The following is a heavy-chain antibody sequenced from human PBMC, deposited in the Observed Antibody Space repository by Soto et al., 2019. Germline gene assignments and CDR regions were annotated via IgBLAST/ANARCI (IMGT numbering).Heavy chain of an antibody. D-gene: IGHD1-26*01. Sequence: QPGGSLRLSCAASGFTFSSYSMNWVRQAPGKGLEWVAVISSDRSTKYYADSVKGRFTISRDNSKNTLYLQMNSLRAEDTAVYYCAKDTGGSYQRPYYYGMDVWGQGTTVTVSS. CDR3: AKDTGGSYQRPYYYGMDV. J-gene: IGHJ6*02. V-gene: IGHV3-30*18. CDR2: ISSDRSTK. CDR1: GFTFSSYS.